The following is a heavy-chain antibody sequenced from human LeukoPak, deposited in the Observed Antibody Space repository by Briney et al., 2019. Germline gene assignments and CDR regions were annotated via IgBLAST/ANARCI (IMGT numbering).Heavy chain of an antibody. CDR2: INPNSGGT. V-gene: IGHV1-2*06. J-gene: IGHJ5*02. D-gene: IGHD2-15*01. CDR1: GYTFTGYY. CDR3: ARDPRDCSGGSCYWVLGGWFDP. Sequence: ASVKVSCKASGYTFTGYYMHWVRQAPGQGLEWIGRINPNSGGTNYAQKFQGRVTMTRDTSLSTAYMELSRLRSDDTAVYYCARDPRDCSGGSCYWVLGGWFDPWGQGTLVTVSS.